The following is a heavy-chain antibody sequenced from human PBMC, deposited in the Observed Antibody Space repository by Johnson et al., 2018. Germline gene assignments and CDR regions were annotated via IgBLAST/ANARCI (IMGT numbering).Heavy chain of an antibody. D-gene: IGHD3-16*02. CDR2: ISSSSSYI. J-gene: IGHJ3*02. V-gene: IGHV3-21*01. CDR1: GFTFSNYS. CDR3: ARGEYDDYGWGSYRYTAAFDI. Sequence: EVQLVESGGGLVQPGGSLRLSCAASGFTFSNYSMNWVRQAPGKGLEWVSSISSSSSYIYYAESVKGRFTISRANAKNSLYLHMNSLRAEEAAVYYCARGEYDDYGWGSYRYTAAFDIWGQGTMVTVSS.